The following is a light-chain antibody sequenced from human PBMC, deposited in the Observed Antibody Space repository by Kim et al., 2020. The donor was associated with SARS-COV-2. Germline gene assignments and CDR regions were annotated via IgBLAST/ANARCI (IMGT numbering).Light chain of an antibody. Sequence: LGKTVRITCQGDSLRSYYASWYQQKPGQAPVLVIYGKNNRPSGIPDRFSGFSSGNTASLTITGAQAEDEADYYCNSRDSSGNHHYVFGTGTKVTVL. CDR3: NSRDSSGNHHYV. J-gene: IGLJ1*01. V-gene: IGLV3-19*01. CDR2: GKN. CDR1: SLRSYY.